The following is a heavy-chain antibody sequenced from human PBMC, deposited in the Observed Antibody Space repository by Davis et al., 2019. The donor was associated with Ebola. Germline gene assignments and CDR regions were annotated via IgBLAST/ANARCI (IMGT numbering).Heavy chain of an antibody. V-gene: IGHV4-59*12. CDR2: IHDNGDT. CDR1: GGSISSYY. CDR3: ARAEPKRYRGYYGMDV. Sequence: MPSETLSLTCTVSGGSISSYYWSWIRQPPGKGLEWISYIHDNGDTKSNPSLKSRVTISVDTSKNQFSLKLSSVTAADTAVYYCARAEPKRYRGYYGMDVWGQGTTVTVSS. D-gene: IGHD5-18*01. J-gene: IGHJ6*02.